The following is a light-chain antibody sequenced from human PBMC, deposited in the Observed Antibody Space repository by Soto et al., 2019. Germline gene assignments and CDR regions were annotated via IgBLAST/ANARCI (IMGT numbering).Light chain of an antibody. CDR1: SSNIGAGYD. Sequence: QSVLTQPPSVSGAPGQRITISCTGSSSNIGAGYDVHWYQQLPGTAPKLLFYGNSNRPSGVPDRFSGSKSGTSASLAITGLQAEDEADYYCQSYDSSLSGSVFGGGTKVTAL. CDR3: QSYDSSLSGSV. J-gene: IGLJ2*01. V-gene: IGLV1-40*01. CDR2: GNS.